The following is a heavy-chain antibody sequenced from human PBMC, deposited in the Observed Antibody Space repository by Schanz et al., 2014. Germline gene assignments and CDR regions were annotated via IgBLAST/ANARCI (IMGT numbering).Heavy chain of an antibody. CDR1: GYSFTTYD. Sequence: QVQLVQSGAEVKKPGASVRVSCKASGYSFTTYDVNWVRQAPGQGPEWMGWISAFDDKTDYAQNFQGRLIMTTDTSTSTAYMELRSLISDDTAVYYCVRDAGWAFGDYHGMDVWGQGTSVTVSS. CDR3: VRDAGWAFGDYHGMDV. V-gene: IGHV1-18*01. J-gene: IGHJ6*02. D-gene: IGHD3-10*01. CDR2: ISAFDDKT.